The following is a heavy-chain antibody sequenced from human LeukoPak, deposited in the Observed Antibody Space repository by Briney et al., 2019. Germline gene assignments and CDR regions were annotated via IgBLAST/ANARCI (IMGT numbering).Heavy chain of an antibody. J-gene: IGHJ4*02. CDR3: ARFERDYSDAVFDY. V-gene: IGHV3-13*01. D-gene: IGHD4-11*01. CDR2: IGTAGDT. Sequence: GGSLRLSCAASGFTFSSYDMHWVRQPTGKGLEWVSAIGTAGDTYYSHSVKGRFTISRDNAKNSLYLQMNSLRAEDTAVYYCARFERDYSDAVFDYWGRGTLVTVSS. CDR1: GFTFSSYD.